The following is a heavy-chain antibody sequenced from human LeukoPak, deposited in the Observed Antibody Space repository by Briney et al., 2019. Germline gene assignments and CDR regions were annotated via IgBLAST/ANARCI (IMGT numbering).Heavy chain of an antibody. V-gene: IGHV3-33*01. J-gene: IGHJ3*02. CDR3: ARGYYDSSGYIPDAFDI. D-gene: IGHD3-22*01. CDR2: IWYDGSNK. CDR1: GFTFRSYG. Sequence: GGSLRLSCAASGFTFRSYGMHWVRQAPGKGLEGVAVIWYDGSNKYYADSVKGRFTISRDNSKNTLYLQMNSLRAGDTAVYYCARGYYDSSGYIPDAFDIWGQGTMVTVSS.